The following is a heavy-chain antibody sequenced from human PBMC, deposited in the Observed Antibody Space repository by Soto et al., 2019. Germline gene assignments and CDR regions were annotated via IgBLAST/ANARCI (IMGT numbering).Heavy chain of an antibody. CDR2: ISYSGST. CDR1: GYSISSTNW. J-gene: IGHJ5*01. Sequence: PSETLSLTCAVSGYSISSTNWWGWIRQPPGKGLEWIGYISYSGSTYYNPSLKSRVTMSVDTSKNQFSLDLSFVTAVDTAVYYCAKIGGTTRGPCFDSWGQGTLVTVSS. V-gene: IGHV4-28*01. CDR3: AKIGGTTRGPCFDS. D-gene: IGHD1-7*01.